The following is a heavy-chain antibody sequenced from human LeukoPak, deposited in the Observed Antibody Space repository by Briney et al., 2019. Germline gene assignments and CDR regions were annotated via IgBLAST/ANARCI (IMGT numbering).Heavy chain of an antibody. J-gene: IGHJ6*02. D-gene: IGHD3-10*01. CDR3: ARDRSYYYGSGSYYQPINYYYYGMDV. V-gene: IGHV4-4*07. CDR2: IYTSGST. Sequence: SETLSLTCTVSGGSISSYYWSWIRQPAGKGLEWIGRIYTSGSTNYNPSLKSRVTISVDTSKNQFSLKLSSVPAADTAVYYCARDRSYYYGSGSYYQPINYYYYGMDVWGQGTTVTVSS. CDR1: GGSISSYY.